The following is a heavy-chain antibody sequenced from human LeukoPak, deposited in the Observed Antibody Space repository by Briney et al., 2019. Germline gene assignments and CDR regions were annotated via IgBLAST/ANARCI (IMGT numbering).Heavy chain of an antibody. CDR3: ARVRRFSGYYNVYFDY. CDR1: GGSIRNYY. CDR2: INYSGST. V-gene: IGHV4-59*01. D-gene: IGHD3-3*01. J-gene: IGHJ4*02. Sequence: SETLSLTCTVSGGSIRNYYWSWIRQPPGKGLEWIGYINYSGSTNYNPSLKSRVTVSVDSSNNQLSLKLRSVTAADTAVYYCARVRRFSGYYNVYFDYWGQGTLVTVSS.